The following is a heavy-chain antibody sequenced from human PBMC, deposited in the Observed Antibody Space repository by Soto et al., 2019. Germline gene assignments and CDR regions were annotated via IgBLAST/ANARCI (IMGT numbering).Heavy chain of an antibody. Sequence: QVTLKESGPVLVKPTETLTLTCTVSGFSLNHPRMGVSWIRQPPGKALEWLAHIFSSDEKSYSTSLRSRLTISKDTSERQVVLTMTNMDPVDTATYYCARMLYYAMEVWGQGTTVTVSS. CDR3: ARMLYYAMEV. CDR1: GFSLNHPRMG. J-gene: IGHJ6*02. CDR2: IFSSDEK. V-gene: IGHV2-26*01.